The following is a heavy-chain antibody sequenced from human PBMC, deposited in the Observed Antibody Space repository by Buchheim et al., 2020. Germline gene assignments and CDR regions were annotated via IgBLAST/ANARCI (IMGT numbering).Heavy chain of an antibody. Sequence: QVQLVESGGGVVQPGRSLRLSCAASGFTFSSYGMHWVRQAPGKGLEWVAFIRYDGSNKYYADSVKGQFTISRDNSKNKLYLQMNSLRAEDTAVYYCAKDNTIAVAGDYYYGMDVWGQGTT. D-gene: IGHD6-19*01. CDR1: GFTFSSYG. CDR2: IRYDGSNK. CDR3: AKDNTIAVAGDYYYGMDV. J-gene: IGHJ6*02. V-gene: IGHV3-30*02.